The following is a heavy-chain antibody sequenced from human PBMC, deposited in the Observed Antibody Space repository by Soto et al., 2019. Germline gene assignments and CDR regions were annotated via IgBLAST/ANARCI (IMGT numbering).Heavy chain of an antibody. D-gene: IGHD2-21*02. J-gene: IGHJ4*02. CDR1: GFTFSSYA. CDR2: ISYDGSNK. Sequence: QVQLVESGGGVVQPGRSLRLSCAASGFTFSSYAMHWVGQAPGKGLEWVAVISYDGSNKYYADSVKGRFTISRDNSKNTLYLQMNRLRAEDTAVYYCARDPSCGGDCPNFDYWGQGTLVTVSS. V-gene: IGHV3-30-3*01. CDR3: ARDPSCGGDCPNFDY.